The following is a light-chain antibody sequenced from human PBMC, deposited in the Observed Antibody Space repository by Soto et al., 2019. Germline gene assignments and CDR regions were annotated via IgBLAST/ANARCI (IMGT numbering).Light chain of an antibody. Sequence: QSALTQPASVSGAPGQSITISCTGTSSDVGGYNYVSWYQQYPDKAPKLMIYDVSNRPSGVSIRFSGSKSGNTASLTISGLQAEDEADYYCSSYTISNTLVFGSGTKLTVL. V-gene: IGLV2-14*01. CDR3: SSYTISNTLV. CDR1: SSDVGGYNY. J-gene: IGLJ1*01. CDR2: DVS.